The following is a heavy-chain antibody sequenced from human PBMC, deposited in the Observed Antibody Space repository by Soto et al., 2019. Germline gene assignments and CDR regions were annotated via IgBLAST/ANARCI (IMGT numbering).Heavy chain of an antibody. CDR3: ARERGEPYSGYDGRGYFDY. Sequence: GGSLRLSCAASGFTFSSYGMHWVRQAPGKGLEWVAVIWYDGSNKYYADSVKGRFTISRDNSKNTLYLQMNSLRAEDTAVYYCARERGEPYSGYDGRGYFDYWGQGTLVTVSS. CDR1: GFTFSSYG. D-gene: IGHD5-12*01. J-gene: IGHJ4*02. V-gene: IGHV3-33*01. CDR2: IWYDGSNK.